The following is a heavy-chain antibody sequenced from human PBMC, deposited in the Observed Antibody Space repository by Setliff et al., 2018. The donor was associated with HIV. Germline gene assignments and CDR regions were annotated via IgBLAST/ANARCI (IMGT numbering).Heavy chain of an antibody. Sequence: SETLSLTCTVSGVSFRSSTYYWAWIRQPPGKGLEWIGTIYYSGSTYYNPSLKSRLTISVDTSKSQFSLTLTSVTAADTAVYYCARQMPIPGIAITPVDYWGQGALVTVSS. CDR3: ARQMPIPGIAITPVDY. J-gene: IGHJ4*02. CDR1: GVSFRSSTYY. CDR2: IYYSGST. D-gene: IGHD5-12*01. V-gene: IGHV4-39*01.